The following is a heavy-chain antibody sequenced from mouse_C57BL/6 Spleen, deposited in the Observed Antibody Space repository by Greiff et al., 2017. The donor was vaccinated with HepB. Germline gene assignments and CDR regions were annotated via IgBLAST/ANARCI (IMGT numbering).Heavy chain of an antibody. CDR3: ARHGDYYGSSYDAMDY. D-gene: IGHD1-1*01. CDR2: ISSGGSYT. CDR1: GFTFSSYG. Sequence: EVQRVESGGDLVKPGGSLKLSCAASGFTFSSYGMSWVRQTPDKRLEWVATISSGGSYTYYPDSVKGRFTISRDNAKNTLYLQMSSLKSEDTAVYYCARHGDYYGSSYDAMDYWGQGTSVTVSS. J-gene: IGHJ4*01. V-gene: IGHV5-6*01.